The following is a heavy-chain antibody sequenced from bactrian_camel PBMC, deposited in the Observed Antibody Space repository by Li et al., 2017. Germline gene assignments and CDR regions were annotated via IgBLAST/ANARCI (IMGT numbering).Heavy chain of an antibody. D-gene: IGHD3*01. CDR1: FFILDDVE. Sequence: QLVESGGGSVQTGGSLRLSCKPSFFILDDVEMAWYRQTPGDECELVSSITGDGKTYYIDAVKGRFTISQEKSNNTVYLTMNSLKLEDTAEYYCVTEAGGMWRGTCQDFVMWGQGTQVTVS. V-gene: IGHV3S60*01. CDR2: ITGDGKT. CDR3: VTEAGGMWRGTCQDFVM. J-gene: IGHJ4*01.